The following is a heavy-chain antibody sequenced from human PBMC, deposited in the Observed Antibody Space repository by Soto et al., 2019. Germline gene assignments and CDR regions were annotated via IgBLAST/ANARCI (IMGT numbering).Heavy chain of an antibody. CDR2: ISAYNGNT. D-gene: IGHD3-3*01. CDR1: GYTFTSYG. J-gene: IGHJ5*02. V-gene: IGHV1-18*01. Sequence: AASVKVSCKASGYTFTSYGISWVRQAPGQGLEWMGWISAYNGNTNYAQKLQGRVTMTTDTSTSTAYMELRSLRSDDTAVYYCARVPSPIFGVVINNWFDPWGQGTLVTVSS. CDR3: ARVPSPIFGVVINNWFDP.